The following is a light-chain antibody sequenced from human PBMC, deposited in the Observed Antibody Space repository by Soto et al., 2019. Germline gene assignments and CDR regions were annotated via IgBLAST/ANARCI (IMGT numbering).Light chain of an antibody. CDR1: QSVAAAY. Sequence: EIVLTQSPGTLSLSPGERVTLSCRASQSVAAAYLAWYQHKPGQAPRLLIYGASSRATGIPDRISGSGSGTDFTLTISRLEPEDFAVYYCQQYGGSRWTFGQRTKVEAK. CDR3: QQYGGSRWT. V-gene: IGKV3-20*01. CDR2: GAS. J-gene: IGKJ1*01.